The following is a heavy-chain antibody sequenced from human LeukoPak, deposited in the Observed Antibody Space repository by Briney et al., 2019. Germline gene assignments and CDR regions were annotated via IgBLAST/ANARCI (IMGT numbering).Heavy chain of an antibody. V-gene: IGHV4-39*07. D-gene: IGHD6-19*01. CDR1: GGSISSSSYY. CDR2: IYYSGST. Sequence: SETLSLTCTDSGGSISSSSYYWGWIRQPPGKGLEWIGSIYYSGSTYYNPSLKSRVTMSVDTSKNQFSLKLSSVTAADTAVYYCARGSSGFDYWGQGTLVTVSS. J-gene: IGHJ4*02. CDR3: ARGSSGFDY.